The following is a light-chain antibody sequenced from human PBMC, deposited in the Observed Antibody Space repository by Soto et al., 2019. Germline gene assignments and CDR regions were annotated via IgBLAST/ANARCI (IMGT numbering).Light chain of an antibody. J-gene: IGLJ2*01. CDR3: AAWDDSLNGPV. CDR1: SSNIGLND. V-gene: IGLV1-44*01. Sequence: QAVLTQPPSASGTPGQTVTIACSGSSSNIGLNDVHWYRQLSGTAPQILIYDTNQQATGVPDRFSGSRSGTSASLAIHGLQSEDEADYHCAAWDDSLNGPVFGGGTKVPVL. CDR2: DTN.